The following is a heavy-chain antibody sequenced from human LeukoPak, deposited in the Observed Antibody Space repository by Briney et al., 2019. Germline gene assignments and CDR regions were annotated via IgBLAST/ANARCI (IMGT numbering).Heavy chain of an antibody. J-gene: IGHJ6*03. Sequence: ASVKVSCKASGYTFTGYYMHWVRQAPGQGLEWMGWINPNSGGTNYAQKLQGRVTVTTDTSTSTAYMELRSLRSDDTAIYYCARAEGVVVAAHIDVWGKGTTVTVSS. D-gene: IGHD2-15*01. CDR2: INPNSGGT. CDR1: GYTFTGYY. CDR3: ARAEGVVVAAHIDV. V-gene: IGHV1-2*02.